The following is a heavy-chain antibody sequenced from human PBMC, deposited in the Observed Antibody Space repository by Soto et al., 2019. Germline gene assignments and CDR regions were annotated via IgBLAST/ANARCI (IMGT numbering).Heavy chain of an antibody. CDR3: AKEKYTGIAAAGPDY. D-gene: IGHD6-13*01. CDR1: GFTFSSYC. CDR2: ISYDGSNK. Sequence: PGGSLRLSCAASGFTFSSYCMHRVRQAPGKGLEWVAVISYDGSNKYYADSVKGRFTISRDNSKNTLYLQMNSLRPEDTAVYYCAKEKYTGIAAAGPDYWGQGTLVTVSS. J-gene: IGHJ4*02. V-gene: IGHV3-30*18.